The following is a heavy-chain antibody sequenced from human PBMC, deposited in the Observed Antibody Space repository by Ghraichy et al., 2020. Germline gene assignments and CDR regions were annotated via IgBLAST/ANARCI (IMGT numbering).Heavy chain of an antibody. CDR3: ASGHSSSWYGNWFDP. J-gene: IGHJ5*02. Sequence: SETLSLTCAVYGGSFSGYYWSWIRQPPGKGLEWIGEINHSGSTNYNPSLKSRVTISVDTSKNQFSLKLSSVTAADTAVYYCASGHSSSWYGNWFDPWGQGTLVTVSS. D-gene: IGHD6-13*01. V-gene: IGHV4-34*01. CDR1: GGSFSGYY. CDR2: INHSGST.